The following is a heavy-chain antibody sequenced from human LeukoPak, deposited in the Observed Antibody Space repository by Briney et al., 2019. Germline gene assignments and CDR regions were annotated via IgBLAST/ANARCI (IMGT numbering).Heavy chain of an antibody. CDR2: IFYSGST. CDR1: GGSISSYY. J-gene: IGHJ4*02. Sequence: PSDTLSLTCTVSGGSISSYYWSWIRQPPGKGLEWMGYIFYSGSTNYNPPLKSRVTISVDTSKNQFSLKLTSVTAADTAVYYCARRRVYDYVQNYFDYWGQGTLVTVSS. V-gene: IGHV4-59*08. CDR3: ARRRVYDYVQNYFDY. D-gene: IGHD3-16*01.